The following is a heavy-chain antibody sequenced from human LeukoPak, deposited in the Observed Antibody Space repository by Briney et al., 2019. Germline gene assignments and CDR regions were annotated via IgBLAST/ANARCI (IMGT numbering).Heavy chain of an antibody. J-gene: IGHJ4*02. CDR3: ARGVGAGPYFDY. V-gene: IGHV3-30*15. D-gene: IGHD1-26*01. CDR2: ISYDGRHK. CDR1: EFTFSSSA. Sequence: PGGSLRLSCAASEFTFSSSAMHWVRQAPGKGLEWAALISYDGRHKYYADSLKCRFTISRDNSKTTLYLKMSSLRADDTAHYFCARGVGAGPYFDYWGQGTLVTVSS.